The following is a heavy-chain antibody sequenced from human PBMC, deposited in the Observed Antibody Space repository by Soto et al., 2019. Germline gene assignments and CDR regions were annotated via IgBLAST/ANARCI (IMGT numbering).Heavy chain of an antibody. CDR3: ARDWTVGDGTLGYYGMDV. CDR1: GGTFSSYA. J-gene: IGHJ6*02. CDR2: IIPIFGTA. Sequence: SVKVSCKASGGTFSSYAISWVRQAPGQGLEWMGGIIPIFGTANYAQKFQGRVTITADESTSTAYMELSSLRSEDTAVYYCARDWTVGDGTLGYYGMDVWRQGTTVNVSS. V-gene: IGHV1-69*13. D-gene: IGHD1-1*01.